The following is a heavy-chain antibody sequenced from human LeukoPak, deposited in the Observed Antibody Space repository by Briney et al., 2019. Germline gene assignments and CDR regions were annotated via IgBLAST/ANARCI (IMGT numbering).Heavy chain of an antibody. V-gene: IGHV3-74*01. CDR1: GFTFSNYW. CDR2: ITSDGSST. J-gene: IGHJ4*02. D-gene: IGHD3-16*01. CDR3: ARGVSGMLDY. Sequence: GGSLRLSCAASGFTFSNYWVHWVRHAPGKGLVWVSRITSDGSSTAYADSVKGRFTISRDNAKNTLYLQMDSLRADDTAVYYCARGVSGMLDYWGQGALVTVSS.